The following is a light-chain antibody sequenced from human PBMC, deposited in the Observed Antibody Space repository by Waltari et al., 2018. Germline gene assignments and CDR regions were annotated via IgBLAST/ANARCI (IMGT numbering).Light chain of an antibody. CDR1: QSVSSN. CDR3: QQYNNWPPLYT. V-gene: IGKV3-15*01. CDR2: GAS. Sequence: ETVMTQSPASLSVSPGERATLSCRASQSVSSNLAWYQQKPGQAPRFLIYGASTRATGIPARFSGSGSGTEFTLTISSLQSEDFAVYYCQQYNNWPPLYTFGQGTKLEI. J-gene: IGKJ2*01.